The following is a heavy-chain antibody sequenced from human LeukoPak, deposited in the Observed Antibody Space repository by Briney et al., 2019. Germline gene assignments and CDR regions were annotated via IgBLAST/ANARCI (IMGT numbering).Heavy chain of an antibody. J-gene: IGHJ4*02. D-gene: IGHD3-3*01. CDR3: AGESGGLWSGYQIDY. CDR2: IIPILGIA. Sequence: GAPLKLCCKASGGTFSRYAISRVRQAPGQGLEWMGRIIPILGIANYATKFQVRVTITADKSTSTAYMELSSMRSEDTAVYYCAGESGGLWSGYQIDYLGQGSLVTFSS. V-gene: IGHV1-69*04. CDR1: GGTFSRYA.